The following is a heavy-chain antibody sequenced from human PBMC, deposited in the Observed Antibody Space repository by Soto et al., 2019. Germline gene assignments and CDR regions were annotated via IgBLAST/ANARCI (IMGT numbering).Heavy chain of an antibody. CDR1: GFTFSSYW. V-gene: IGHV3-7*01. Sequence: GGSLRLSCAASGFTFSSYWMSWVRQAPGKGLEWVANIKQDGSENYYVDSVKGRFTISRDNAKNSLYLQMNSLRAEDTAVYYCAREVLFGAVAGTAGIGDYWGQGTLVTVSS. J-gene: IGHJ4*02. CDR3: AREVLFGAVAGTAGIGDY. CDR2: IKQDGSEN. D-gene: IGHD6-19*01.